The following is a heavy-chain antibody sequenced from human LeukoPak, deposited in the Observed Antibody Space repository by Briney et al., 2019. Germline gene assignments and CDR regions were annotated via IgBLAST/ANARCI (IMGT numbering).Heavy chain of an antibody. CDR3: ARGGHYGSGSRVAWYFDL. CDR2: IYYSEST. D-gene: IGHD3-10*01. CDR1: GGSISSYY. Sequence: PSETLSLTCTVSGGSISSYYWSWIRQPPGKGLEWIAYIYYSESTKYNPSLGSRVTISVDMSKNHFSLKLGSVTAADTAVYYCARGGHYGSGSRVAWYFDLWGRGTLVTVSS. J-gene: IGHJ2*01. V-gene: IGHV4-59*01.